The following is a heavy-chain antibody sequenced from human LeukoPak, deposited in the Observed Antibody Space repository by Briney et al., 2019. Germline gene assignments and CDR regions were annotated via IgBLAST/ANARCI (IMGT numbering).Heavy chain of an antibody. J-gene: IGHJ3*02. V-gene: IGHV3-21*01. Sequence: GGSLRLSCAASGFTFSSYSMNWVRQAPGKGLEWVSSISSSSSYIYYADSVKGRFTISRDNAKTSLYLQMNSLRAEDTAVYYCARGAYSSSCYEGDDAFDIWGPGTIVTVSP. D-gene: IGHD6-13*01. CDR1: GFTFSSYS. CDR3: ARGAYSSSCYEGDDAFDI. CDR2: ISSSSSYI.